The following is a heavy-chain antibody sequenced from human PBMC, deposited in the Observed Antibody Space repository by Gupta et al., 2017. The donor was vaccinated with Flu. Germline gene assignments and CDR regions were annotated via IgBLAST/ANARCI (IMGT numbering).Heavy chain of an antibody. D-gene: IGHD3-9*01. J-gene: IGHJ5*02. CDR2: VYQSGVT. Sequence: QLRLQESGPGVVKPSDSLSLTCTVSGGSLNSCSYSWACIRQPPGNGLEWIGSVYQSGVTYYNPSLKSRVTISMDTSKNQFSLRLNSVTAADTAVYYCARNDRQVNTERYFDWLNWLDPWGPGTLVTVSS. CDR1: GGSLNSCSYS. CDR3: ARNDRQVNTERYFDWLNWLDP. V-gene: IGHV4-39*01.